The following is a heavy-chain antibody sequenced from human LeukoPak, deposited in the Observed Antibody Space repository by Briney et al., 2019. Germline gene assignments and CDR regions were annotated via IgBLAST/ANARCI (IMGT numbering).Heavy chain of an antibody. V-gene: IGHV3-23*01. CDR1: VLTFSSYA. CDR2: ISGSGGST. D-gene: IGHD2-15*01. CDR3: AKEQKDIVVVVAATTLDY. Sequence: GGSLRLSCAFSVLTFSSYAMSWVRQAPGKGLEWVSAISGSGGSTYYADSVKGRFTIPRDNSKNTLYLQMNSLRAEDTAVYYCAKEQKDIVVVVAATTLDYWGQGTLVTVSS. J-gene: IGHJ4*02.